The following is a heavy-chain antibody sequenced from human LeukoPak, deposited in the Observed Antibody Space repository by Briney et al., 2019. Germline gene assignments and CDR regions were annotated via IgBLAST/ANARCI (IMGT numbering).Heavy chain of an antibody. CDR1: GFTFSNYW. J-gene: IGHJ4*02. D-gene: IGHD1-26*01. V-gene: IGHV3-7*05. CDR3: AREWELLLDY. Sequence: GGSLRLSCAASGFTFSNYWMSWVRRAPGKGLEWVANIRQDGGEIYCVDSVKGRFTISRDNSKNTLYLQMNSLRAEDTAVYYCAREWELLLDYWGQGTLVTVSS. CDR2: IRQDGGEI.